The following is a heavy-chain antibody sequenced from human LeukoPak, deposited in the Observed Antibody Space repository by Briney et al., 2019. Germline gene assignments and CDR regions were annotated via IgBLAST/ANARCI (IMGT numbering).Heavy chain of an antibody. Sequence: SVKVSCKASGGTFSSYAISWVRQAPGQGLEWMGGIIPIFGTANYAQKFQGRVTITADESTSTAYMELSSLRSEDTAVYYGARGSWELLNPIYYFDYWGQGTLVTVSS. J-gene: IGHJ4*02. CDR1: GGTFSSYA. CDR3: ARGSWELLNPIYYFDY. V-gene: IGHV1-69*13. CDR2: IIPIFGTA. D-gene: IGHD1-26*01.